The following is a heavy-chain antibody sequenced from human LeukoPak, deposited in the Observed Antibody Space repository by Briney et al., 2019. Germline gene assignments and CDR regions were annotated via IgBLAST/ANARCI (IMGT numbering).Heavy chain of an antibody. CDR2: INSDGSST. Sequence: GGSLRLSCAASGFTFSSYWMHWLRQAPGKGLVWVSRINSDGSSTSYADSVKGRFTIARDNAKNTLYLQMNSLRAEDTAVYYCARVVGATWFHYYYYMDVWGKGTTVTISS. V-gene: IGHV3-74*01. CDR3: ARVVGATWFHYYYYMDV. D-gene: IGHD1-26*01. CDR1: GFTFSSYW. J-gene: IGHJ6*03.